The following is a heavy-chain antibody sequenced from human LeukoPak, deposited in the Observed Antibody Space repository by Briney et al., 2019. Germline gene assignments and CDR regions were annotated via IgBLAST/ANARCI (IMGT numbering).Heavy chain of an antibody. CDR3: ARGDYDILTGSDY. J-gene: IGHJ4*02. CDR2: INPTSNYI. V-gene: IGHV3-21*01. Sequence: GGSLRLSCAASGFTFSAYSMNWVRQAPGKGLEWLSSINPTSNYIYYADSVKGRFTISRDNAKKLLYLQMNSLRDEDTAVYYCARGDYDILTGSDYWGQGTLVTVSS. D-gene: IGHD3-9*01. CDR1: GFTFSAYS.